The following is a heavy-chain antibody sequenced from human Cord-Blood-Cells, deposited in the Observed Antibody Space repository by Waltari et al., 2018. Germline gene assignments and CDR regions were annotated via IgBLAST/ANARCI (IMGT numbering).Heavy chain of an antibody. CDR3: ARDIVGATDY. V-gene: IGHV4-38-2*02. CDR2: IYHSGST. CDR1: GYSISNGYY. J-gene: IGHJ4*02. Sequence: QVQLQESGPGLVKPSETLSLTSAVSGYSISNGYYWCWIRQPPGKGLEWIGSIYHSGSTYYNPSLKSRVTISVDTSKNQFSLKLSSVTAADTAVYYCARDIVGATDYWGQGTLVTVSS. D-gene: IGHD1-26*01.